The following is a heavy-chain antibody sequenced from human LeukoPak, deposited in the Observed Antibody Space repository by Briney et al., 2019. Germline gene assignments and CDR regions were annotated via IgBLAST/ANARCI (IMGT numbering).Heavy chain of an antibody. CDR1: GGSYSDYY. D-gene: IGHD6-6*01. V-gene: IGHV4-34*01. Sequence: SETLSLTCADYGGSYSDYYWSWIHQPPGNGLEWIGEINHSGITNYNPSLKSRVTISLDTSKNQFSLKLSSVTAADTAVYYCARKGGGQLVNTRRWFDPWGQGTLVTVSS. CDR2: INHSGIT. J-gene: IGHJ5*02. CDR3: ARKGGGQLVNTRRWFDP.